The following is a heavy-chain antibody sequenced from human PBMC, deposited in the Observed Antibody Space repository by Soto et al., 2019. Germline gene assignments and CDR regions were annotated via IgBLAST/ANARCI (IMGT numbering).Heavy chain of an antibody. CDR2: INHSGST. J-gene: IGHJ4*02. D-gene: IGHD3-3*01. CDR3: ARGAQYYDFWVL. V-gene: IGHV4-34*01. Sequence: QVQLQQWGAGLLKPSETLSLTCAVYGGTFSNYYWSWIRQPPGKGLEWIGEINHSGSTNYNPSLKSRVTISVHTSKNQFSLKLSSVTAADTAVYYCARGAQYYDFWVLWGQGTLVTVSS. CDR1: GGTFSNYY.